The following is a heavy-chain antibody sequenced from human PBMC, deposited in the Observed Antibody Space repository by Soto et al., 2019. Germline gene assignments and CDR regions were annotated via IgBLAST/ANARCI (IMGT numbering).Heavy chain of an antibody. D-gene: IGHD2-15*01. J-gene: IGHJ6*02. Sequence: XETLSLTCTVSGGSISSYYWSWIRQPPGKGLEWIGYIYYSGSTNYNPSLKSRVTISVDTSKNQFSLKPSSVTAADTAVYYCARKGYCSGGSCPTLGYYYYGMDVWGQGTTVTVSS. V-gene: IGHV4-59*01. CDR3: ARKGYCSGGSCPTLGYYYYGMDV. CDR1: GGSISSYY. CDR2: IYYSGST.